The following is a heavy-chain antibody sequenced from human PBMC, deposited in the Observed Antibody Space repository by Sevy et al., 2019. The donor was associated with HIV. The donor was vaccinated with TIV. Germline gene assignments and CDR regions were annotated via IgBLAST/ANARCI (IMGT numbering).Heavy chain of an antibody. V-gene: IGHV3-23*01. CDR3: AKKMGGGSGMAFLVDY. CDR2: IRGTGDHT. Sequence: GSLRLSCAASGFTFSSFAMGWVRQTPGKGLDWISVIRGTGDHTYYADSVKGRFTISRDNSKNTLFLQMNSLRAADTAIFYCAKKMGGGSGMAFLVDYWGQGTLVTVSS. D-gene: IGHD2-8*01. CDR1: GFTFSSFA. J-gene: IGHJ4*02.